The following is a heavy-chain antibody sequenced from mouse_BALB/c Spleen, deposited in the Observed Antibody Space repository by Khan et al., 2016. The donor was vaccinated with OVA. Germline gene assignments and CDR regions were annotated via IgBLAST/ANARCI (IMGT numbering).Heavy chain of an antibody. J-gene: IGHJ4*01. V-gene: IGHV5-15*02. CDR3: ARSWAMDY. CDR1: GFTFSSFG. Sequence: EVELVESGGGLVQPGGSRKLSCAASGFTFSSFGMHWVRQAPGKGPEWVAFISSLAYSIYYADTVTGRFTISRENAKNTPYLEMSSLRSEDTAMYYCARSWAMDYWGQGTSVTVSS. CDR2: ISSLAYSI.